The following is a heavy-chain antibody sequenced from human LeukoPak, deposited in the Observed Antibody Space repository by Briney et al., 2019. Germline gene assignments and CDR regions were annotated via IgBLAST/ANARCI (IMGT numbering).Heavy chain of an antibody. V-gene: IGHV4-4*07. J-gene: IGHJ4*02. CDR1: GGSISSYY. CDR2: IYTSGST. Sequence: SEALSLTCTVSGGSISSYYWGWIRQPAGKGLEWIGRIYTSGSTNYNPSLKSRVTMSVDTSKNQFSLKLSSVTAADTAVYFCARHSSDYYGPFDYWGQGTLVTVSS. D-gene: IGHD6-19*01. CDR3: ARHSSDYYGPFDY.